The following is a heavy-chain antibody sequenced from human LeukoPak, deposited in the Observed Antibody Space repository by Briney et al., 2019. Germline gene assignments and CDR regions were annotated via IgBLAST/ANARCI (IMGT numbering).Heavy chain of an antibody. CDR1: GFTFSSYG. J-gene: IGHJ4*02. CDR3: AVRGVNPFDY. D-gene: IGHD3-10*01. CDR2: IRCDGSIQ. Sequence: GGSLRLACAASGFTFSSYGRDSGRQAPGKGLQWVTFIRCDGSIQYYADSVKGRFTISRDNSNNTRYVQMKSLRPDDTAVYYCAVRGVNPFDYWGQGTLVSVSS. V-gene: IGHV3-30*02.